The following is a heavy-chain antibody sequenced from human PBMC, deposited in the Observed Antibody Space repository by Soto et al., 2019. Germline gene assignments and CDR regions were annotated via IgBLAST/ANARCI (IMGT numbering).Heavy chain of an antibody. J-gene: IGHJ4*01. V-gene: IGHV3-7*03. CDR3: ARDLHYYDILTDYFDY. D-gene: IGHD3-9*01. Sequence: PGGSLRLSCAASGFTFSSYWMSWVRQAPGKGLEWVANIKQDGSEKYYVDSVKGRFTISRDNAKNSLYLQMNSLRAEDTAVYYCARDLHYYDILTDYFDYWVHGTLVTLS. CDR2: IKQDGSEK. CDR1: GFTFSSYW.